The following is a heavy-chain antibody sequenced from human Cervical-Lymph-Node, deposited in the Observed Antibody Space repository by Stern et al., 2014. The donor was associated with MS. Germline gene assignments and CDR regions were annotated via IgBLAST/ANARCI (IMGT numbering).Heavy chain of an antibody. Sequence: VQLGQSGPEVKRPGESLKISCQASGYTFTSYWIGWVRQMPGKGLEWMAIILPGGSDIRYSPSFQGQVTISADKSSSTAYLQWNNLKASDTAIYYCARQRYFDYWGQGTLVTVSS. CDR2: ILPGGSDI. CDR1: GYTFTSYW. CDR3: ARQRYFDY. V-gene: IGHV5-51*01. J-gene: IGHJ4*02.